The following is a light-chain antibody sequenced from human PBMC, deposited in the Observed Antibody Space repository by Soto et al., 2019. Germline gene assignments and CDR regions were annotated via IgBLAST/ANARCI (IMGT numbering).Light chain of an antibody. CDR3: QQYNTYLWT. CDR1: QSISSW. CDR2: QAS. Sequence: DIQMTQSPSTLSAAVGDRVTITCRANQSISSWVAWYQQKPGKAPNLLIYQASTLHSGVASRFSGSGSGTEFTLTISNVQPDDFATYYCQQYNTYLWTFDQGTKVEVK. V-gene: IGKV1-5*03. J-gene: IGKJ1*01.